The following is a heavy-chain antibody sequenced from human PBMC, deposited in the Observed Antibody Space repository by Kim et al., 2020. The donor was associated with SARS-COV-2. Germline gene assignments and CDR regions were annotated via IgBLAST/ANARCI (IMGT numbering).Heavy chain of an antibody. CDR3: ARSAVNTAMVVYYFDY. Sequence: LNSRVPISVGTSKNQFSLKLSSVTAADTAVYYCARSAVNTAMVVYYFDYWGQGTLVTVSS. V-gene: IGHV4-59*01. J-gene: IGHJ4*02. D-gene: IGHD5-18*01.